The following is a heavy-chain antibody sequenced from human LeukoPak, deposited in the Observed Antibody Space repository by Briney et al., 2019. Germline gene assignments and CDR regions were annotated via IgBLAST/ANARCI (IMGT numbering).Heavy chain of an antibody. CDR1: GFTFSSYW. Sequence: CAXSGFTFSSYWMHWVRQAPGKGLEWVSSISSSIIYIYYADSVKGRFTISRDNAKNSLYLQMNSLRAEDTAVYYCARGGQGNWPTPFDYWGQGTLVTVSS. CDR3: ARGGQGNWPTPFDY. D-gene: IGHD1-1*01. J-gene: IGHJ4*02. V-gene: IGHV3-21*01. CDR2: ISSSIIYI.